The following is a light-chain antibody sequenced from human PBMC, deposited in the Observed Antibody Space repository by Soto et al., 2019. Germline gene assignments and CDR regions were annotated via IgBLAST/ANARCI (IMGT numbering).Light chain of an antibody. J-gene: IGLJ2*01. Sequence: QSALTQPASVSGSPGQSITISCTGTSSDVGSYNLVSWYQQHPGKAPKLMIYEGSKRPSGVSNRFSGSKSGNTASLTISGLQAEDEADYYCCSYAGSSTHLVFGGGTKLTAL. CDR2: EGS. CDR3: CSYAGSSTHLV. CDR1: SSDVGSYNL. V-gene: IGLV2-23*01.